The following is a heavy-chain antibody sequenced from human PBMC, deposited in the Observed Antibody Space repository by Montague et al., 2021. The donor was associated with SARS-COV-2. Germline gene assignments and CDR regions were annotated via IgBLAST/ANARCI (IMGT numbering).Heavy chain of an antibody. V-gene: IGHV4-4*07. D-gene: IGHD2-15*01. CDR2: ISAGGGA. J-gene: IGHJ4*02. CDR3: ARGVVAVPPVVDY. CDR1: GDSITYFH. Sequence: SETLSLTCTVSGDSITYFHWNWIRQPAGNGQEWIGRISAGGGANYNPSXKSRVTMSMDTSKRLLSLKLNSVTAEDTAVYYCARGVVAVPPVVDYWGRGTLVTVSS.